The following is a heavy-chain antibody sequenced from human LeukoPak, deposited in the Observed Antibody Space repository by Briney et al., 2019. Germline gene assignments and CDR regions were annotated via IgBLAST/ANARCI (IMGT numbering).Heavy chain of an antibody. Sequence: GGSLRLSCAASGFTFSSYAMHWVRQVPGKGLEWVAVISCDGSNKYYADSVKGRFTISRDNSKNTLYLQMNSLRAEDTAVYYCAREKGYYYDSSGYGVYFDYWGQGTLVTVSS. V-gene: IGHV3-30*04. CDR3: AREKGYYYDSSGYGVYFDY. J-gene: IGHJ4*02. D-gene: IGHD3-22*01. CDR1: GFTFSSYA. CDR2: ISCDGSNK.